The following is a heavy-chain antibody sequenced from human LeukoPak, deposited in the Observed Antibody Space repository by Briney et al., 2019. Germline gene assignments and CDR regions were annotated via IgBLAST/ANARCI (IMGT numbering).Heavy chain of an antibody. CDR1: GGSVSSSNYY. V-gene: IGHV4-39*01. CDR2: IYYSGTT. J-gene: IGHJ4*02. Sequence: PSETLSLTCTVSGGSVSSSNYYWGWVRQPPGKRLEWIASIYYSGTTYYNPSLKSRVTISVDTSKNQFSLKLSSVTAADAAMFYCARTALVGSTWYFDSWGQGTPVTVSS. D-gene: IGHD1-26*01. CDR3: ARTALVGSTWYFDS.